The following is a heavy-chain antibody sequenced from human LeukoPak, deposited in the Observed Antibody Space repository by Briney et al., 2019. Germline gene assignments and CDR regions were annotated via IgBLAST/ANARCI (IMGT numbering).Heavy chain of an antibody. CDR3: ARVAPPPEEGSIDY. J-gene: IGHJ4*02. CDR2: INPSGGST. Sequence: ASVNVSCTASGYTFTSYYMHWVRQAPGQGLEWMGIINPSGGSTSYAQKFQGRVTMTRDTSTSTVYMERSSLRSEDTAVYYCARVAPPPEEGSIDYWGQGTLVTVSS. CDR1: GYTFTSYY. D-gene: IGHD3-10*01. V-gene: IGHV1-46*01.